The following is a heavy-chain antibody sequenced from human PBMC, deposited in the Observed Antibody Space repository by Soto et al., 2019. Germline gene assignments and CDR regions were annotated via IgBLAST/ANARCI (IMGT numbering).Heavy chain of an antibody. CDR3: AVAVTGSRSPLAH. CDR1: GGTFSSNA. J-gene: IGHJ4*02. CDR2: IIPIYASP. D-gene: IGHD3-9*01. Sequence: QVQLVQSGAEVKKPGSSVKVSCKASGGTFSSNAISWVRQAPGQGLEWMGGIIPIYASPNYAQTFQGRVTVTADKATSTAYLELSRLIFADSAIYYCAVAVTGSRSPLAHWGQGTLVIVSS. V-gene: IGHV1-69*06.